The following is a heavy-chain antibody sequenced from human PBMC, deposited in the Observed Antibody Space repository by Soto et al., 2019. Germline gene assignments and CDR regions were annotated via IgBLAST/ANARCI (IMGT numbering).Heavy chain of an antibody. Sequence: GASVKVSCKTSGYTFSDYYMHWVREAPGQGLEWMGWINPNNGGTNYARKCQGRVTMTRDTSVSTAYMELGRLKSDDTAVYYCTRGLLPTKIRLDLPGYWGQGTLVTVSS. D-gene: IGHD3-10*01. CDR3: TRGLLPTKIRLDLPGY. CDR1: GYTFSDYY. J-gene: IGHJ4*02. V-gene: IGHV1-2*02. CDR2: INPNNGGT.